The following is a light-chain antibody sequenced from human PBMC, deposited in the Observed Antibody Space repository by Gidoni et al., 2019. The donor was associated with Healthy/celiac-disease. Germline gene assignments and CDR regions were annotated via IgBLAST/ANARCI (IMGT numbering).Light chain of an antibody. J-gene: IGKJ2*02. CDR3: QQYNSYSST. Sequence: DIQMTQSPSTLSASVGDSVTITCRASQSLSSWLDWYQQKPGKAPKLLIYDASSLESGVPSRFSGSGSGTEFTLTISSLQPDDFATYYCQQYNSYSSTFGQGTKLEIK. V-gene: IGKV1-5*01. CDR2: DAS. CDR1: QSLSSW.